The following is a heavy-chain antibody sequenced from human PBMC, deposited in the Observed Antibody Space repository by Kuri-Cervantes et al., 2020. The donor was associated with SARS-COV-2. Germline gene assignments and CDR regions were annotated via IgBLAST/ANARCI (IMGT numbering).Heavy chain of an antibody. D-gene: IGHD3-3*01. J-gene: IGHJ5*02. Sequence: ESLKISCTVSGGSISSISDYWGWIRQTPGKGLEWIGSIYYCGRTYYNPSLKSRVTISVDMSKNQFSLKLSPVTAADTAVYYCARQMMSSITIFGVVITRNWFDPWGKGTLVTVSS. CDR1: GGSISSISDY. CDR2: IYYCGRT. CDR3: ARQMMSSITIFGVVITRNWFDP. V-gene: IGHV4-39*01.